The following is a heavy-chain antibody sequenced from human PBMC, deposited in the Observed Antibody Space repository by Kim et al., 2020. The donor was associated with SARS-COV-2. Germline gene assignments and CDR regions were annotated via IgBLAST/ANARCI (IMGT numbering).Heavy chain of an antibody. CDR1: GLSFSSSA. J-gene: IGHJ4*02. D-gene: IGHD2-2*01. V-gene: IGHV3-21*06. CDR3: ARDSPLCRSSSCFDY. CDR2: ISASSSYR. Sequence: GGSLRLSCAASGLSFSSSAMNWVRQAPGKGLEWVSFISASSSYRHYVDSVTGRFTISRDNANNSLYLQMNSLRAEDTAVYYCARDSPLCRSSSCFDYWGQGVLVTVSS.